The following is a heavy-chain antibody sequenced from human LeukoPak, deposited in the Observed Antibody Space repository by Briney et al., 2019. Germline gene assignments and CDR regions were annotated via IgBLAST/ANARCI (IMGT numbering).Heavy chain of an antibody. CDR1: GGTFSSYA. CDR2: INPNSGGT. J-gene: IGHJ4*02. V-gene: IGHV1-2*02. CDR3: ARDVRIQQYVDY. Sequence: ASVKVSCKASGGTFSSYAISWVRQAPGQGLEWMGWINPNSGGTNYAQKFQGRVTMTRDTSISTAYMELSGLRSDDTAVYYCARDVRIQQYVDYWGQGTLVTVSS. D-gene: IGHD5-18*01.